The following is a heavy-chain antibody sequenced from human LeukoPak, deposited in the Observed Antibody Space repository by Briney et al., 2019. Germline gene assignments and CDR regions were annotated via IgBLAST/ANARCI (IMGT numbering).Heavy chain of an antibody. J-gene: IGHJ4*02. CDR2: ISGYNGNT. D-gene: IGHD3-16*01. V-gene: IGHV1-18*01. CDR3: ARDGNYIMDS. Sequence: ASVKVSCKASGFIFSNYGISRGRHAPGQGVEWMGRISGYNGNTNYAQRFQGRVTMTTDTSTSTAYMELRSLRSDDTAVFYCARDGNYIMDSWGQGTLITVS. CDR1: GFIFSNYG.